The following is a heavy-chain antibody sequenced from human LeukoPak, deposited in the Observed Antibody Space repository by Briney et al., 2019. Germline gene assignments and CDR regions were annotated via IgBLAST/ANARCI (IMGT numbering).Heavy chain of an antibody. V-gene: IGHV4-39*01. J-gene: IGHJ4*02. CDR3: AINDFWSGYYFDY. CDR2: IYYSGST. CDR1: GGSISSSSYY. D-gene: IGHD3-3*01. Sequence: SETLSLTCTVSGGSISSSSYYWGWIRQPPGKGLEWIGSIYYSGSTYYNPSLKSRVTISVDTSKNQFSLKLSSVTAADTAVYYCAINDFWSGYYFDYWGQGTLVTVSS.